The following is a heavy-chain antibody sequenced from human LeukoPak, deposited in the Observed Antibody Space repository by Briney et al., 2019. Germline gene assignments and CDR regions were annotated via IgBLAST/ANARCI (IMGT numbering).Heavy chain of an antibody. Sequence: PGGSLRLSCAASGFTFSSYAMNWVRQAPGKGLEWVSTISASDGSTFYADSVKGRFTISRDNSKNTVYLQVNSLRAEDTAVYYCAKDYKMGGYDCWGQGTLVTVSS. CDR2: ISASDGST. CDR3: AKDYKMGGYDC. CDR1: GFTFSSYA. V-gene: IGHV3-23*01. J-gene: IGHJ4*02. D-gene: IGHD5-12*01.